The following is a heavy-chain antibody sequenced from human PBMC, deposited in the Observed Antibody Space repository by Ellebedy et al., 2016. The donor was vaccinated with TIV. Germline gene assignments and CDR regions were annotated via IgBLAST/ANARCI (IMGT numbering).Heavy chain of an antibody. J-gene: IGHJ6*02. V-gene: IGHV4-4*07. CDR2: IYTSGST. CDR1: GGSISSYY. Sequence: MPSETLSLTCTVSGGSISSYYWSWIRQPAGKGLEWIGRIYTSGSTNYNPSLKSRVTMSVDTSKNQFSLKLSSVTAADTAVYYCASGYCGGDCYYYYYYGMDVWGQGTTVTVSS. D-gene: IGHD2-21*02. CDR3: ASGYCGGDCYYYYYYGMDV.